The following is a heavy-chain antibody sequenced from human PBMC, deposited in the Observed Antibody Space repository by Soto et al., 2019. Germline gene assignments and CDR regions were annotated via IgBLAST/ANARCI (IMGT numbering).Heavy chain of an antibody. V-gene: IGHV3-33*01. Sequence: QVQLVESGGGVVQPGRSLRLSCAASGFTFSSYGMHWVRQALGKGLEWVAVIWYDGSNKYYADSVKGRFTISRDNSKNTLYLQMNSLRAEDTAVYYCARELYCSSTSCYKGIDYWGQGTLVTVSS. CDR1: GFTFSSYG. CDR2: IWYDGSNK. J-gene: IGHJ4*02. CDR3: ARELYCSSTSCYKGIDY. D-gene: IGHD2-2*01.